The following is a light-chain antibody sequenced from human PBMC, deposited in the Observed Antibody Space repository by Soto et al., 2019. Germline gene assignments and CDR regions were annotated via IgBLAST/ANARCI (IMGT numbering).Light chain of an antibody. V-gene: IGKV3-20*01. Sequence: EVVLTQSPGTLSLSPGERATLSCRASQTVTSSYLAWYQQKPGQAPRLLVFGGSSRATGIPDRFRGVGSGTYFTLTIRRLEPEDSAVYYCQQYGSSPLTFGGGTKVEI. CDR1: QTVTSSY. J-gene: IGKJ4*01. CDR2: GGS. CDR3: QQYGSSPLT.